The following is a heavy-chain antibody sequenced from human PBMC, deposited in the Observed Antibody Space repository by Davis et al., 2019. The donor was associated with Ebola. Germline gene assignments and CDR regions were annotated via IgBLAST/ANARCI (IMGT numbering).Heavy chain of an antibody. CDR3: ARGPNSNSGNPYYYYGMDV. J-gene: IGHJ6*02. Sequence: MPSETLSLTCTVSGGSISSSSYYWGWIRQPPGKGLEWIGYIYYSGSTNYNPSLKSRVTISVDTSKNQFSLKLSSVTAADTAVYYCARGPNSNSGNPYYYYGMDVWGQGTTVTVSS. CDR2: IYYSGST. D-gene: IGHD4-23*01. V-gene: IGHV4-61*05. CDR1: GGSISSSSYY.